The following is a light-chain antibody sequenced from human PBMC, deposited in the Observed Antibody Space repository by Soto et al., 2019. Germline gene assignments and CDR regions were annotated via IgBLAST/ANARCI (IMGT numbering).Light chain of an antibody. V-gene: IGKV1-39*01. J-gene: IGKJ1*01. CDR2: AAS. CDR1: QVIRDE. Sequence: DIQMTQSPSCLPASVGGRCTITCRASQVIRDELCWYQQKPGKAPKXXMYAASSLQSGVPSRFSGSGSGTDFPLTISSLQTEDFATYYCQQAYGATPTFGQGTKVDIK. CDR3: QQAYGATPT.